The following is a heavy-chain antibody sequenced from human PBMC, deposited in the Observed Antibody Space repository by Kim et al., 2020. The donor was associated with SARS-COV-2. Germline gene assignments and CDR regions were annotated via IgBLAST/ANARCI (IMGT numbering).Heavy chain of an antibody. Sequence: GGSLRLSCAASGFTFSSYAMHWVRQAPGKGLEWVAVISYDGSNKYYADSVKGRFTISRDNSKNTLYLQMNSLRAEDTAVYYCARASRGNYYYGIDVWGQG. CDR1: GFTFSSYA. D-gene: IGHD3-10*01. CDR2: ISYDGSNK. V-gene: IGHV3-30*04. CDR3: ARASRGNYYYGIDV. J-gene: IGHJ6*02.